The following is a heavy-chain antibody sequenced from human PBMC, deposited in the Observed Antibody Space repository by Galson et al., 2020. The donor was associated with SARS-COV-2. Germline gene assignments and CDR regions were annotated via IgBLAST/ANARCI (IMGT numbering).Heavy chain of an antibody. D-gene: IGHD4-4*01. CDR3: ASLPSTTVSDYYYMDV. CDR2: ISWNSGSI. Sequence: GGSLRLSCAASGFTFADYAMHWVRQAPGKGLEWVSGISWNSGSIGYADSVKGRFTISRDNAKNSLYLQMNSLRAEDTALYDCASLPSTTVSDYYYMDVWGKGTTVTVSS. J-gene: IGHJ6*03. CDR1: GFTFADYA. V-gene: IGHV3-9*01.